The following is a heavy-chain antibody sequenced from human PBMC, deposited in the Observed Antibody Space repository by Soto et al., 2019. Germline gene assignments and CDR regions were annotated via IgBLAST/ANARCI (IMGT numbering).Heavy chain of an antibody. D-gene: IGHD2-15*01. CDR3: AREYCSGGSCSIFDY. J-gene: IGHJ4*02. CDR1: GGSISSGGYY. V-gene: IGHV4-31*03. Sequence: QVQLQESGPGLVKPSQTLSLTCTVSGGSISSGGYYWSWIRQHPGKGLEWIGYIYYSGSTYYNPSLKSRVTISVDTSKNQFSLKLSSVTAADTAVYYCAREYCSGGSCSIFDYWGQGTLVTVSS. CDR2: IYYSGST.